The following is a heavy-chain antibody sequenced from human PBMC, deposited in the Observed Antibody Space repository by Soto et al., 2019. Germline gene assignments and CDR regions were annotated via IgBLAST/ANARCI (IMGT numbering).Heavy chain of an antibody. J-gene: IGHJ3*02. CDR1: GGTFSSYA. V-gene: IGHV1-69*06. CDR2: IIPIFGTA. CDR3: ASDPPSYSCSSPNTLI. Sequence: QVQLVQSGAEVKKPGSSVQVSCKASGGTFSSYAISWVRQAPGQGLEWMGGIIPIFGTANYAQKFQGRVTITADKSTRGGKMEPRSLISKDTAVFYCASDPPSYSCSSPNTLIW. D-gene: IGHD6-13*01.